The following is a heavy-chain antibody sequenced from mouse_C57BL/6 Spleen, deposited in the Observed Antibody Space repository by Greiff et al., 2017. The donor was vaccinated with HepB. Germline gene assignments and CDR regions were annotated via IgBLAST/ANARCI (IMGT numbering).Heavy chain of an antibody. D-gene: IGHD1-1*01. CDR3: ARSDEYGSSYWYFNV. V-gene: IGHV1-22*01. CDR1: GYTFTDYN. Sequence: EVQLQQSGPELVKPGASVKMSCKASGYTFTDYNMHWVKQSHGKSLEWIGYINPNNGGTSYNQKFKGKATLTVNKSSSTAYMELRSLTSEDSAVYYCARSDEYGSSYWYFNVWGTGTTVTVSS. CDR2: INPNNGGT. J-gene: IGHJ1*03.